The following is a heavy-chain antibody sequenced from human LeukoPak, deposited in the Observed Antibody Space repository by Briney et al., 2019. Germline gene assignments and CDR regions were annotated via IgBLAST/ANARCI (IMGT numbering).Heavy chain of an antibody. J-gene: IGHJ3*02. D-gene: IGHD3-10*01. Sequence: GGSLRLSCAASGFTFSSYSMNWLRQAPGKGLEWVSSISTSSIYIYYTNSMKDRFTISRDNARNSLYLQLNSLRVEDTAIYYCARGRHGSGSFDAFHIWGQGTMVTVSS. CDR1: GFTFSSYS. V-gene: IGHV3-21*01. CDR2: ISTSSIYI. CDR3: ARGRHGSGSFDAFHI.